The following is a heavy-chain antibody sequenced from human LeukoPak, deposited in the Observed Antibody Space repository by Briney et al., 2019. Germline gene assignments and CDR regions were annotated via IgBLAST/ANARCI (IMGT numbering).Heavy chain of an antibody. J-gene: IGHJ5*02. D-gene: IGHD6-13*01. V-gene: IGHV1-69*13. Sequence: ASVKVTCKASGGTFSSYAISWVRQAPGQGLEWMGGIIPIFGTASYAQKFQGRVAITADESTSAAYMELSSLRSEDTAVYYCARGGGIAAAGHQDWFDPWGQGTLVTVSS. CDR1: GGTFSSYA. CDR2: IIPIFGTA. CDR3: ARGGGIAAAGHQDWFDP.